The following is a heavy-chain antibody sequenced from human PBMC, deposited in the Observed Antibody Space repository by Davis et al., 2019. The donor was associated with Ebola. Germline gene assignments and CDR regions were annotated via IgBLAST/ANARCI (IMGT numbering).Heavy chain of an antibody. CDR2: IYHSGST. J-gene: IGHJ4*02. CDR3: ARGGRGYSYGRVDY. CDR1: GGSISSSNW. V-gene: IGHV4-4*02. Sequence: MPSETLSLTCAVSGGSISSSNWWSWVRQPPGKGLEWIGEIYHSGSTNYNPSLKSRVTISVDKSKNQFSLKLSSVTAADTAVYYCARGGRGYSYGRVDYWGQGTLVTVSS. D-gene: IGHD5-18*01.